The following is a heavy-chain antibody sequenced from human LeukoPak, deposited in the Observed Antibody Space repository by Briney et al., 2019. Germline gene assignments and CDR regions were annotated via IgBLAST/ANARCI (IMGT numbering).Heavy chain of an antibody. CDR3: ARDRMDLVVPAAMDLDY. J-gene: IGHJ4*02. CDR1: GYTFTSYD. V-gene: IGHV1-46*01. CDR2: INPSGGST. Sequence: GASVKVSCKASGYTFTSYDMHWVRQAPGQGLEWMGIINPSGGSTSYAQKFQGRVTMTRDTSTSTVYMELSSLRSEDTAVYYCARDRMDLVVPAAMDLDYWGQGTLVTVSS. D-gene: IGHD2-2*01.